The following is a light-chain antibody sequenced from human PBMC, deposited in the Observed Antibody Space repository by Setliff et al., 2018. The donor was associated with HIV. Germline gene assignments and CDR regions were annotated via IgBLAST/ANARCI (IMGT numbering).Light chain of an antibody. J-gene: IGLJ1*01. Sequence: SALTQPRSVSGSPGQSVTISCTGTNSDIGTYNYVSWYQQHPGKAPKLMIYDVTKRPSGVPDRFSGSKSVNTASLTISGLQTDDEADYYCCSYAGSSVSYVFGTGTKV. CDR3: CSYAGSSVSYV. V-gene: IGLV2-11*01. CDR1: NSDIGTYNY. CDR2: DVT.